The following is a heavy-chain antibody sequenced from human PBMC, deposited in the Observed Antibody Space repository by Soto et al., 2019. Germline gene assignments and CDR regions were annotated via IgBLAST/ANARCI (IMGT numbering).Heavy chain of an antibody. CDR2: ISYDGSNK. CDR1: GFTFSSYG. V-gene: IGHV3-30*18. CDR3: AKMYYDILTGSPYFDY. D-gene: IGHD3-9*01. J-gene: IGHJ4*02. Sequence: QVQLVESGGGVVQPGRSLRLSCAASGFTFSSYGMHWVRQAPGKGLEWVAVISYDGSNKYYADSVKGRFTISRDNSKNTLYLQMNSLRAEDTAVYYCAKMYYDILTGSPYFDYWGQGTLVTVSS.